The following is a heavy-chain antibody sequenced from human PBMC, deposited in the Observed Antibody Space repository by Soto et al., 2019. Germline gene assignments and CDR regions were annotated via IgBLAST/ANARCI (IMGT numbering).Heavy chain of an antibody. D-gene: IGHD2-15*01. J-gene: IGHJ6*02. V-gene: IGHV3-23*01. CDR2: ISGSGGST. Sequence: GGSLRLSCAASGFNFSSYAMSWVRQAPGKGLEWVSAISGSGGSTYYADPVKGRFTISRDNSKNTLYLQMNSLRAEDTAVYYCAKGLRGGSGGGYYYSGMDVWGQGTTVTVSS. CDR1: GFNFSSYA. CDR3: AKGLRGGSGGGYYYSGMDV.